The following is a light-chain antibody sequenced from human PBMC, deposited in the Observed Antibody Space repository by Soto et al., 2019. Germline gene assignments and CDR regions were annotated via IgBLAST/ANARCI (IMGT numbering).Light chain of an antibody. V-gene: IGKV3-15*01. J-gene: IGKJ1*01. Sequence: EIVMTQSPATLSVSPGERATLSCRASQNVGSNLAWYQQKPGQAPRLLIYAASNRATGIPTKSSGSGSGTEFTLSISSLQSEDFALYYCQQFDHWPGTFGQGTKVEIK. CDR3: QQFDHWPGT. CDR1: QNVGSN. CDR2: AAS.